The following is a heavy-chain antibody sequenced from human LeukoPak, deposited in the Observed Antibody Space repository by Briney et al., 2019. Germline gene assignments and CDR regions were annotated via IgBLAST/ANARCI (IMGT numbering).Heavy chain of an antibody. V-gene: IGHV1-69*05. D-gene: IGHD2-2*03. CDR3: ARGWILQPRSLGY. J-gene: IGHJ4*02. CDR1: GGTFSSYA. CDR2: IIPIFGTA. Sequence: GASVKVSCKASGGTFSSYAISWVRQAPGQGLEWMGGIIPIFGTANYAQKFQGRVMITTDESTSTAYMELSSLRSEDTAVYYCARGWILQPRSLGYWGQGTLVTVSS.